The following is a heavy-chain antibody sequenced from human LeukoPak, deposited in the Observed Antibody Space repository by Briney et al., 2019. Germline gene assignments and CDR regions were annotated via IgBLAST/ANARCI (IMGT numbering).Heavy chain of an antibody. J-gene: IGHJ4*02. CDR1: GFSFSNAW. CDR2: IRSKADGGAT. Sequence: GGSLRLSCAASGFSFSNAWMNWVRQAPGKGLEWVGHIRSKADGGATDYAAPVKGRFTISRDDSKNTLFLQMNSLKSEDTAVYYCATQYYGSGTCFDFWGQGTLVTVSS. D-gene: IGHD3-10*01. V-gene: IGHV3-15*01. CDR3: ATQYYGSGTCFDF.